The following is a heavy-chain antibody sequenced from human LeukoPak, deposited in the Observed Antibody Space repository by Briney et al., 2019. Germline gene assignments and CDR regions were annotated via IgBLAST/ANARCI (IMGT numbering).Heavy chain of an antibody. CDR1: GGSISSYY. CDR3: ARSYGGTHYYYYYMDV. CDR2: IYYSGST. V-gene: IGHV4-59*08. J-gene: IGHJ6*03. Sequence: SETLSLTRTVSGGSISSYYWSWIRQPPGKGLEWIGYIYYSGSTNYNPSLKSRISISVDTSKNQFSLKLSSVTAADTAVYYCARSYGGTHYYYYYMDVWGKGTTVTVSS. D-gene: IGHD4-23*01.